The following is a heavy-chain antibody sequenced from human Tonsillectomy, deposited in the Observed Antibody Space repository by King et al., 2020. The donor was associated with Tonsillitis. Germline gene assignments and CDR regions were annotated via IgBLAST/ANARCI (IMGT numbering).Heavy chain of an antibody. CDR3: ARNRGYGDYVDF. D-gene: IGHD5-12*01. Sequence: QLQESGPGLVRPSQTLSLICSVSGDSLTSGGYYWSWIRQHTDKGLEWIGCLYHSGPPYHTPSLRSLLFMSVDTTKNQFSLRLTSVTAADTAVYYCARNRGYGDYVDFWGQGTLVAVSS. CDR2: LYHSGPP. V-gene: IGHV4-31*01. CDR1: GDSLTSGGYY. J-gene: IGHJ4*02.